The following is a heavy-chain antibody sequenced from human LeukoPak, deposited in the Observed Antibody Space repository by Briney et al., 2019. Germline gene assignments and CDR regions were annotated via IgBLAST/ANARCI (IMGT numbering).Heavy chain of an antibody. D-gene: IGHD4-17*01. CDR3: AREAVTIDY. J-gene: IGHJ4*02. V-gene: IGHV3-74*01. CDR1: GFTFSSYS. CDR2: INSDGSST. Sequence: GGSLRLSCAASGFTFSSYSMHWVRHAPGKGLVWVSRINSDGSSTSYADSVKGRFTISRDNAKNTLYLQMNSLRAEDTAVFYCAREAVTIDYWGQGTLVTVSS.